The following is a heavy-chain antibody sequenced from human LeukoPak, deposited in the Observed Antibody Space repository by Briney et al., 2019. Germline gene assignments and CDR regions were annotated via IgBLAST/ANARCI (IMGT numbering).Heavy chain of an antibody. CDR3: ARDGSGTVDAFDI. V-gene: IGHV3-53*01. D-gene: IGHD3-10*01. CDR1: GFTISDNF. CDR2: IYAAGST. Sequence: PGGSLRLSCAASGFTISDNFMSWVRQAPGKGLEWVSLIYAAGSTYYADSVKGRFTISRDNAKNSLYLQMNSLRAEDTAVYYCARDGSGTVDAFDIWGQGTMVTVSS. J-gene: IGHJ3*02.